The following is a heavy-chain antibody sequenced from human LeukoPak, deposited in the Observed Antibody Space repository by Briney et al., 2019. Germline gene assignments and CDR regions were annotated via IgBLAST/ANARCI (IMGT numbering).Heavy chain of an antibody. Sequence: GGSLRLSCAASGFIFSTYAMSWVRQAPGKGLEWVSAITGSGDSTYYADSVKGRFTISRDNSKNTLSLQINSLRAEDTAVYYCARSSYSSSSSVWGQGTMVTVSS. CDR2: ITGSGDST. V-gene: IGHV3-23*01. D-gene: IGHD6-6*01. CDR3: ARSSYSSSSSV. CDR1: GFIFSTYA. J-gene: IGHJ3*01.